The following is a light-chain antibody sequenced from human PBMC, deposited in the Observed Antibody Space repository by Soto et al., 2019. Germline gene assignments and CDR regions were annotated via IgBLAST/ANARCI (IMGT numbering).Light chain of an antibody. CDR2: DAS. V-gene: IGKV3-11*01. Sequence: EIVLTQSPATLSLSPGERATLSCRASQSVSSHLAWYQQKPGQAPRLLIYDASNRATGIPARFSGSGSGTDVTLTISSLEPEDFAVYYCQQRSNWVTFGQGPRLEIK. J-gene: IGKJ5*01. CDR3: QQRSNWVT. CDR1: QSVSSH.